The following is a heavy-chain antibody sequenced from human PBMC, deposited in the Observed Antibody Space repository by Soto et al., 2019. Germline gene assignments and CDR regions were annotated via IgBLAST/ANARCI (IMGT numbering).Heavy chain of an antibody. D-gene: IGHD4-17*01. CDR3: ERDGPRTYGGFDY. V-gene: IGHV1-69*13. J-gene: IGHJ4*02. Sequence: SVEVSWKESGGSFGSYAISWVRQAPGQGLEWMGGIIPIFGTANYAQKFQGRVTITADESTSTAYMELSSLRSEDTAVYYCERDGPRTYGGFDYLGQGTLVTVSS. CDR1: GGSFGSYA. CDR2: IIPIFGTA.